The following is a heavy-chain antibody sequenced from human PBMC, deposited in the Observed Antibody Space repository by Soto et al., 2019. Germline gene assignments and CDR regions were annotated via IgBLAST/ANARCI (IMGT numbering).Heavy chain of an antibody. D-gene: IGHD6-13*01. CDR3: ARQIYTSTWYNYFDP. Sequence: SETLSLTCTVAGGSVSSSNYYWAWIRQPPGKGLEWLGSIHYSRSTYYNPSLKSRVSISLDTSKNQFSLKLNSVTAADTALYFCARQIYTSTWYNYFDPWGQGSLVTVSS. J-gene: IGHJ5*02. V-gene: IGHV4-39*01. CDR1: GGSVSSSNYY. CDR2: IHYSRST.